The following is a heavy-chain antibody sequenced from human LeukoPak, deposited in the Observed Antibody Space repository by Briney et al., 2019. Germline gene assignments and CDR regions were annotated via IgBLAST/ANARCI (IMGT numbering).Heavy chain of an antibody. J-gene: IGHJ4*02. D-gene: IGHD3-22*01. Sequence: GGSLRLSCAASGFTFSSYAMSWVRQAPGKGLEWVSAISGSGGSTYYADSVKGRFTISRDNSKNTLYLQMNSLRAEDTAVYYRARSTTYYYDSSGYYVFDYWGQGTLVTVSS. CDR1: GFTFSSYA. CDR2: ISGSGGST. V-gene: IGHV3-23*01. CDR3: ARSTTYYYDSSGYYVFDY.